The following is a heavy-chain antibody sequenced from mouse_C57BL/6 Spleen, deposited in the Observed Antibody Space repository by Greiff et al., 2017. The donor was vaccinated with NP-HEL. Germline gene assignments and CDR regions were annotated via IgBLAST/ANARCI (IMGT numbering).Heavy chain of an antibody. D-gene: IGHD2-5*01. J-gene: IGHJ4*01. V-gene: IGHV1-50*01. Sequence: VQLQQPGAELVKPGASVKLSCKASGYTFTSYWMQWVKQRPGQGLEWIGEIDPSDSYTNYNQKFKGKATLTVDTSSSTAYMQLSSLTSEDSAVYYCSYSNFYYAMDYWGQGTSVTVSS. CDR1: GYTFTSYW. CDR2: IDPSDSYT. CDR3: SYSNFYYAMDY.